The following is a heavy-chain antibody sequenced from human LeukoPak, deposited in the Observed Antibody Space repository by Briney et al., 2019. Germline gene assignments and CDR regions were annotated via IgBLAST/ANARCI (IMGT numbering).Heavy chain of an antibody. V-gene: IGHV3-23*01. D-gene: IGHD3-3*01. J-gene: IGHJ4*02. CDR2: ISGSGGST. Sequence: GGSLRLSCAASGFAFSSYAMSWVRQAPGKGLEWVSAISGSGGSTYYADSVKGRFTISRDNSKNTLYLQMNSLRAEDTAVYYCAKETYYDFWSGYLDWGQGTLVTVSS. CDR1: GFAFSSYA. CDR3: AKETYYDFWSGYLD.